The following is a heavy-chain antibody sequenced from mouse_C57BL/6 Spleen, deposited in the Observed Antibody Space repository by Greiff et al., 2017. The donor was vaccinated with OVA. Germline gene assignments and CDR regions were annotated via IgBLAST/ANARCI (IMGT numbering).Heavy chain of an antibody. CDR1: GFNIKDDY. J-gene: IGHJ4*01. Sequence: EVQVVESGAELVRPGASVKLSCTASGFNIKDDYMHWVKQRPEQGLEWIGWIDPENGDTEYASKFQGKATITADTSSNTAYLQLSSLTSEDTAVYYCTIPSYGSSPYAMDYWGQGTSVTVSS. D-gene: IGHD1-1*01. CDR2: IDPENGDT. V-gene: IGHV14-4*01. CDR3: TIPSYGSSPYAMDY.